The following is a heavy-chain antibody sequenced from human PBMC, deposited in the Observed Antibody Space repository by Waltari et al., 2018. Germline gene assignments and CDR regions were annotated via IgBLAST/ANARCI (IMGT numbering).Heavy chain of an antibody. V-gene: IGHV3-48*03. D-gene: IGHD6-13*01. J-gene: IGHJ4*02. CDR1: GFTFSSYE. CDR3: ARESSSWSFDY. CDR2: ISSSGSTI. Sequence: EEQLVESGGGLVQHGGSLRLSCAASGFTFSSYELNWVRQAPGKGLEWVSYISSSGSTIYSADSVKGRFTISRDNAKNSLYLQMNSLRAEDTAVYYCARESSSWSFDYWGQGTLVTVSS.